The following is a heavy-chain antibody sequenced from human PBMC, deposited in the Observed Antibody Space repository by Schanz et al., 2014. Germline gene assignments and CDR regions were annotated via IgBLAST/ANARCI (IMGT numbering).Heavy chain of an antibody. CDR2: ISYDGSDK. D-gene: IGHD4-17*01. CDR1: GITLSGYG. V-gene: IGHV3-30*03. CDR3: ARDAVTSVLTPGFYY. Sequence: QVQLVESGGGVVQPGRSLRLSCAASGITLSGYGLHWVRQAPGKGLEWLAVISYDGSDKFHADSVKGRFTISRDNAKNSLYLRMNSLRAEDTAVYYCARDAVTSVLTPGFYYWGQGTLVTVSS. J-gene: IGHJ4*02.